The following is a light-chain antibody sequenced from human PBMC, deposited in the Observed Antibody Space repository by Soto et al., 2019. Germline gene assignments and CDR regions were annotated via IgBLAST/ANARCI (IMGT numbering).Light chain of an antibody. V-gene: IGKV3-20*01. CDR3: QQYGSSPLT. J-gene: IGKJ2*01. CDR2: GAS. CDR1: QSVSSSY. Sequence: EIVLTQSPGTLSLSPGERATLSCRASQSVSSSYLAWYQQKPGQAPRLLIYGASSRATGIPDRFSGSGSGTDFTLTISSLEPEDFAVYYCQQYGSSPLTFGHGTKLDIK.